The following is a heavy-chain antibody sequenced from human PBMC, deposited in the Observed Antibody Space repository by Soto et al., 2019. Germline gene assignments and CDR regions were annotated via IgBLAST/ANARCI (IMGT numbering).Heavy chain of an antibody. J-gene: IGHJ4*02. D-gene: IGHD4-17*01. CDR2: IYYSGST. Sequence: TLPLTCTVAGGSISSGDYCLSWIRQPPGKGLERIGYIYYSGSTYYNPSLKSRVTISVDTSKNQSSLKLSSVTAADTAVYYCARVIDGVTVTTGRYYFDYWGQGTLVTVSS. CDR3: ARVIDGVTVTTGRYYFDY. CDR1: GGSISSGDYC. V-gene: IGHV4-30-4*01.